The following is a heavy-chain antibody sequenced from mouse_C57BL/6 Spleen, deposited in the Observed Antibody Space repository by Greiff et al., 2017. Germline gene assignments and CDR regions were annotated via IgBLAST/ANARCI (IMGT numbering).Heavy chain of an antibody. Sequence: QVQLQQPGAELVKPGASVKMSCKASGYTFTSYWITWVKQRPGQGLEWIGDIYPGSGSTNYNEKFKSKATLTVDTSSSTAYMQLSSLTSADSAVYDCERLGLSAQATDDWGQGTTLTVAS. CDR2: IYPGSGST. CDR1: GYTFTSYW. V-gene: IGHV1-55*01. CDR3: ERLGLSAQATDD. D-gene: IGHD3-2*02. J-gene: IGHJ2*01.